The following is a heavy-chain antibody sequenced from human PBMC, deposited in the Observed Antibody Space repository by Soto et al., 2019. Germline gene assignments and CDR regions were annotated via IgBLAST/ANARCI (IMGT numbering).Heavy chain of an antibody. CDR3: ARDGSDAEYDPNDY. J-gene: IGHJ4*02. CDR1: GYTFTSYG. Sequence: VASVKVSCKASGYTFTSYGISWVRQAPGQGLEWMGWISAYNGNTNYAQKLQGRVTMTTDTSTSTAYMELRSLRSDDTAVYYCARDGSDAEYDPNDYWGQGTLVTVSS. D-gene: IGHD3-16*01. V-gene: IGHV1-18*01. CDR2: ISAYNGNT.